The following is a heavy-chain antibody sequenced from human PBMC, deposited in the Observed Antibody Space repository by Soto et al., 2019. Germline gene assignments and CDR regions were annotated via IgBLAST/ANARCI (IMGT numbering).Heavy chain of an antibody. CDR2: INHSGST. J-gene: IGHJ5*02. CDR1: GGSFSGYY. V-gene: IGHV4-34*01. CDR3: ARGGILLWFGELFDH. Sequence: WETLSLTCAVYGGSFSGYYWSWIRQPPGKGLEWIGEINHSGSTNYNPSLKSRVTISVDTSKNQFSLKLSSVTAADTAVYYCARGGILLWFGELFDHWGQGTLVTVSS. D-gene: IGHD3-10*01.